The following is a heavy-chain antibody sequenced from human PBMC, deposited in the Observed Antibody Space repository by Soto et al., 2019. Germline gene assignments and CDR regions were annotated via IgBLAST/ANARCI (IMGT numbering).Heavy chain of an antibody. J-gene: IGHJ6*02. V-gene: IGHV3-30*18. CDR1: GFTFSSYG. Sequence: PGGSLRLSCAASGFTFSSYGMHWVRQAPGKGLEWVAVISYDGSNKYYADSVKGRFTISRDNSKNTLYLQMNSLRAEDTAVYYCAKDGRYYYGMDVWGQGTTVTVSS. D-gene: IGHD1-1*01. CDR2: ISYDGSNK. CDR3: AKDGRYYYGMDV.